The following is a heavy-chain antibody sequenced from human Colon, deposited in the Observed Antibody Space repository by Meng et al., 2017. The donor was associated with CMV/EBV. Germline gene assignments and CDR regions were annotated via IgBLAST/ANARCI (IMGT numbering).Heavy chain of an antibody. CDR3: ALSNY. CDR2: INPSNGVT. V-gene: IGHV1-2*02. J-gene: IGHJ4*02. CDR1: RYPFTDYY. D-gene: IGHD2/OR15-2a*01. Sequence: PGATVKVTCKASRYPFTDYYMHWVRQAPGQELEWMGWINPSNGVTSYAQKFQGRVTMTRDTSIITAYMELSRLRSDDTTIYYCALSNYWGQGTLVTVSS.